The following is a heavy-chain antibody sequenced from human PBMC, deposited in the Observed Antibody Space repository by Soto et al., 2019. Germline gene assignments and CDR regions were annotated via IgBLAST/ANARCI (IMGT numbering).Heavy chain of an antibody. CDR1: GFTFSSYS. CDR2: ISASGGGT. Sequence: GGSLRLSCAASGFTFSSYSMNWVRQAPGKGLEWVSLISASGGGTYYADSVKGRFTISRDNSKNTLYLQMNSLRAEDTAVYYCAKHAAAAAPDYWGQGTQVTVSS. D-gene: IGHD6-13*01. CDR3: AKHAAAAAPDY. V-gene: IGHV3-23*01. J-gene: IGHJ4*02.